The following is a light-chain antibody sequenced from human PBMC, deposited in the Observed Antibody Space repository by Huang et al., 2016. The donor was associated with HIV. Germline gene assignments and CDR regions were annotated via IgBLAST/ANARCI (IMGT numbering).Light chain of an antibody. CDR2: AAS. V-gene: IGKV1-12*01. CDR1: QDIGSG. Sequence: DIQLTQSPSFVSAYVGDRVTITCRASQDIGSGLAWYQQKPGQAPNLLIDAASTSETGVPSRVSGSGSGTDFTLIIYSLQPEDSSTYYRQQASSLPWTFGPGTTVEVK. J-gene: IGKJ1*01. CDR3: QQASSLPWT.